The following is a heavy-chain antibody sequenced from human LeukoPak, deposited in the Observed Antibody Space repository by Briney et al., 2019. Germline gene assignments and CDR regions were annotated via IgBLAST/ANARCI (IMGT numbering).Heavy chain of an antibody. J-gene: IGHJ6*03. CDR1: GFTFGSYT. CDR2: ISSSGSTI. Sequence: GGSLRPSCAAPGFTFGSYTMNWVRKAPGKGLEGVSYISSSGSTIYYADSVKGRFTISRDNAKNSLYLQMNSLRAEDTAVYYCARGGSYYYYMDVWGKGTTVTVSS. CDR3: ARGGSYYYYMDV. D-gene: IGHD1-26*01. V-gene: IGHV3-48*04.